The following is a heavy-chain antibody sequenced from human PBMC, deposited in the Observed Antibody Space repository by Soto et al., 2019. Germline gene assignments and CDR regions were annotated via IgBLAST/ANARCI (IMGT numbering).Heavy chain of an antibody. CDR2: IIPIFGTA. Sequence: SVKVSCKASGGTFSSYAISWVRQAPGQGLEWMGGIIPIFGTANYAQKFQGRVTITADESTSTAYMELSSLRSEDTAVYYCARERGYYGSGSYYKYFDYWGQGTLVTVSS. D-gene: IGHD3-10*01. CDR1: GGTFSSYA. V-gene: IGHV1-69*13. CDR3: ARERGYYGSGSYYKYFDY. J-gene: IGHJ4*02.